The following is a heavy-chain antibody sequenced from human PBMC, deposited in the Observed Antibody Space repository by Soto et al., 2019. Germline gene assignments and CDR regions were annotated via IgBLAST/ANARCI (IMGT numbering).Heavy chain of an antibody. D-gene: IGHD2-15*01. Sequence: GGSLRLSCASSGFNFNSYTINWVRQAPGKRLEWLSSISSSGYIFSTDPVRGRFTISRDNAKNSVYLQINSLRAEDTAVYFCARDCSGGSCYPGMDVWGQGTTVTVSS. CDR2: ISSSGYI. CDR3: ARDCSGGSCYPGMDV. J-gene: IGHJ6*02. CDR1: GFNFNSYT. V-gene: IGHV3-21*01.